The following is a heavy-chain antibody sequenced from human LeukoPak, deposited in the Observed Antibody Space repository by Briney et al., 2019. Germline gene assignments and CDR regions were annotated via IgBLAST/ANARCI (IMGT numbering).Heavy chain of an antibody. Sequence: GGSLRLSCAASGFTFSSYAMSWVRQAPGKGLEWVSSISGSGSGGSTYYADSVKGRFTISRDNSKNTLYLQMNSLRAEDTAVYYCAKDHNYYDSSGYGMDYWGQGTLVTVSS. CDR2: ISGSGSGGST. J-gene: IGHJ4*02. CDR3: AKDHNYYDSSGYGMDY. V-gene: IGHV3-23*01. CDR1: GFTFSSYA. D-gene: IGHD3-22*01.